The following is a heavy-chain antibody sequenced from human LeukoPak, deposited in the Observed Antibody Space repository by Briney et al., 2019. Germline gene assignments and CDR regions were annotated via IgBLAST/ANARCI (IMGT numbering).Heavy chain of an antibody. CDR2: IYTSGST. CDR1: GGSISSYY. J-gene: IGHJ4*02. Sequence: SETLSLTCTVSGGSISSYYWSWIRQPAGKGLEWIGRIYTSGSTDYNPSLKSRVTISVDTSKNQFSLKLSSVTAADTAVYYCATSGVGFLGGYRGVFDYWGQGTLVTVSS. V-gene: IGHV4-4*07. CDR3: ATSGVGFLGGYRGVFDY. D-gene: IGHD3-16*02.